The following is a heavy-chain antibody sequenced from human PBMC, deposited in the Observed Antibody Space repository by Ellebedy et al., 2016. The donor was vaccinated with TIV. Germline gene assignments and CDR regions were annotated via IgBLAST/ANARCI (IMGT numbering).Heavy chain of an antibody. J-gene: IGHJ4*02. CDR3: VRDRRGAGPSQFGVDF. Sequence: AASVKVSCKASGGTFSSYGISWVRQAPGQGLEWMGWINTDTGNPTYAQDFTGRFVFSLDTSVSTAYLEISSLKAEDTAMYFCVRDRRGAGPSQFGVDFWGQGTLVTVSS. D-gene: IGHD3-10*01. CDR1: GGTFSSYG. V-gene: IGHV7-4-1*02. CDR2: INTDTGNP.